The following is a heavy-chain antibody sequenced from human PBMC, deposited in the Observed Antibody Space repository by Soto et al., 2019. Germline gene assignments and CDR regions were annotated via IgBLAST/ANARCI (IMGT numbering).Heavy chain of an antibody. J-gene: IGHJ4*02. D-gene: IGHD3-10*01. Sequence: PSETLSLTCTVSGGSISSSSYYWGWIRQPPGKGLEWIGSIYYSGSTYYNPSLKSRVTISVDTSKNQFSLKLSSVTAADTAVYYCARGIQGSFGLFDYWGQGTLVTVSS. CDR3: ARGIQGSFGLFDY. CDR1: GGSISSSSYY. CDR2: IYYSGST. V-gene: IGHV4-39*01.